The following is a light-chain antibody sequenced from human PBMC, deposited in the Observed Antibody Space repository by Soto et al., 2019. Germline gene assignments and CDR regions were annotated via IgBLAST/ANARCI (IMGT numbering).Light chain of an antibody. CDR2: GAS. J-gene: IGKJ2*01. CDR3: QQYGRSPFT. CDR1: QRITNNF. Sequence: EIVLTQSPGALSLSPGERATLSYRASQRITNNFLAWFQQKPGLAPRLLIHGASTRASGVPGRFSGGGSGTDFVLTISRLEPEDFAVYYCQQYGRSPFTFGQGTKLQIK. V-gene: IGKV3-20*01.